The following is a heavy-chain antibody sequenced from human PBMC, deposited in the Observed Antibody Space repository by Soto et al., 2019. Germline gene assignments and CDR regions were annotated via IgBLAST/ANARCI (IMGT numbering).Heavy chain of an antibody. V-gene: IGHV1-69*02. CDR2: IIPILGIA. D-gene: IGHD2-15*01. CDR1: GGTFSSYT. J-gene: IGHJ4*02. Sequence: SVKVSCKASGGTFSSYTISWVRQAPGQGLEWMGRIIPILGIANYAQRFQGRVTITADKSTSTAYMELSSLRSEDTAVYYCASSSKLVVVAATRFDYWGQGTLVTVSS. CDR3: ASSSKLVVVAATRFDY.